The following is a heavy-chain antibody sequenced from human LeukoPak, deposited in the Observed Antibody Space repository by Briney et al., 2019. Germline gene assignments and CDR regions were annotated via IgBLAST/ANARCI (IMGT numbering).Heavy chain of an antibody. V-gene: IGHV3-15*01. J-gene: IGHJ4*02. CDR2: IRSKTDGGTA. Sequence: GGSLRLSCAASGFTFSSYWMSWVRQAPGKGLEWIGRIRSKTDGGTADYAAPVKGRFTISRDDSKNTLYLQMNSLKTEDTAVYYCTTDRGSSTMFDSWGQGTLVTVSS. CDR3: TTDRGSSTMFDS. D-gene: IGHD6-13*01. CDR1: GFTFSSYW.